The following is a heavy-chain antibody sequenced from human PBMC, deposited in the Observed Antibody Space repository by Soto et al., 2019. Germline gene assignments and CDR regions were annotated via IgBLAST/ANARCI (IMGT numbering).Heavy chain of an antibody. CDR3: ARGTNYYDSSGFYNWFDP. D-gene: IGHD3-22*01. V-gene: IGHV1-69*13. Sequence: SVKVSCKASGGTFSSYAISWVRQAPGQGLEWMGGIIPIFGTANYAQKFQGRVTITADESTSTAYMELSSLRSEDTAVYYCARGTNYYDSSGFYNWFDPWGQGTLVTVPQ. J-gene: IGHJ5*02. CDR2: IIPIFGTA. CDR1: GGTFSSYA.